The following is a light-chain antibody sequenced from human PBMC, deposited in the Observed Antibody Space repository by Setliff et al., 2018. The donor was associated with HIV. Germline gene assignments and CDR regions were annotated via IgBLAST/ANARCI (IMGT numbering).Light chain of an antibody. Sequence: QSVLTQPRSVSGSPGQSVTISCTGTSSDVGSYNYVSWYQQHPGKAPKLMIYDVTKRPSGVPDRFSGSKSGNTASLTISGLQAEDEADYYCNSYTGSSTGYVFGTGTKVTVL. CDR2: DVT. CDR3: NSYTGSSTGYV. V-gene: IGLV2-11*01. J-gene: IGLJ1*01. CDR1: SSDVGSYNY.